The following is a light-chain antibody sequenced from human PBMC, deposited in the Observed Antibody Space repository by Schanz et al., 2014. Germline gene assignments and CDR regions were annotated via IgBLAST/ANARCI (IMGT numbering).Light chain of an antibody. CDR3: QQYNGGT. CDR1: QSVSSSY. Sequence: EIVLTQSPGTLSLSPGERATLSCRASQSVSSSYLAWYQQKPGQAPRLLIYGASTRATGIPARFSGSGSGTDFTLTISRLEPEDFAVYYCQQYNGGTFGQGTKVEIK. J-gene: IGKJ1*01. V-gene: IGKV3-20*01. CDR2: GAS.